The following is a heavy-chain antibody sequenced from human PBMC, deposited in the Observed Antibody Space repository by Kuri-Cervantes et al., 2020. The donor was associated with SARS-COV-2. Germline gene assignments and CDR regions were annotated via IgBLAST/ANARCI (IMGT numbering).Heavy chain of an antibody. CDR2: ISGSGGST. V-gene: IGHV3-23*01. J-gene: IGHJ6*02. CDR3: AKCGELLTSSYYYYGMDV. Sequence: GESLKISCAASGFFFRNVWMSWVRQAPGKGLEWVSAISGSGGSTYYADSVKGRFTISRDNSKNTLYLQMNSLRAEDTAVYYCAKCGELLTSSYYYYGMDVWGQGTTVTVSS. D-gene: IGHD1-26*01. CDR1: GFFFRNVW.